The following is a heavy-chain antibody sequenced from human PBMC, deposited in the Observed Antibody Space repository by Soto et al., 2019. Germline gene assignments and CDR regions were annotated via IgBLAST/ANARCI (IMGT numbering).Heavy chain of an antibody. J-gene: IGHJ4*02. V-gene: IGHV1-69*06. CDR1: GGTFSSYA. D-gene: IGHD3-3*01. CDR2: IIPIFGKA. CDR3: AGSSRFLEWVLIDY. Sequence: QVQLVQSGAEVKKPGSSVKISCKASGGTFSSYAISWVRQAPGQGLEWMGGIIPIFGKANYAHKFQGRVTITANKSTNTDYMELSSLRSEETAVYYCAGSSRFLEWVLIDYWGQGTLVTVSS.